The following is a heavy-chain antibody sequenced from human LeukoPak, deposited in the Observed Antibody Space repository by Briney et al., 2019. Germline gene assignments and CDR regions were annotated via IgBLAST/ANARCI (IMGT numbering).Heavy chain of an antibody. CDR1: GGTFSSYA. V-gene: IGHV1-69*13. CDR3: ARDQRYFDWLAGPRGIFDY. J-gene: IGHJ4*02. Sequence: SVKVSCKASGGTFSSYAISWVRQAPGQGLEWMGGIIPIFGTANNAQKFQGRVTITSDESTSTAYMELSSLRSEDTAVYYCARDQRYFDWLAGPRGIFDYWGQGTLVTVSS. D-gene: IGHD3-9*01. CDR2: IIPIFGTA.